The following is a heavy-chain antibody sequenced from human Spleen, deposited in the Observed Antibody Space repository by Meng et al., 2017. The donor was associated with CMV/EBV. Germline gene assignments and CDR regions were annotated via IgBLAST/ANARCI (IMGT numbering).Heavy chain of an antibody. D-gene: IGHD2-2*01. CDR1: GFTFSDYY. CDR2: MSYDGGNK. J-gene: IGHJ4*02. CDR3: ARDMSIVVIPPANPDF. Sequence: GESLKISCAASGFTFSDYYMSWIRQAPGKGLEWVAVMSYDGGNKYYADSVKGRFTISSDNSKNTLYLQMNRLRAEDTALYYCARDMSIVVIPPANPDFWGQGTLVTVSS. V-gene: IGHV3-30-3*01.